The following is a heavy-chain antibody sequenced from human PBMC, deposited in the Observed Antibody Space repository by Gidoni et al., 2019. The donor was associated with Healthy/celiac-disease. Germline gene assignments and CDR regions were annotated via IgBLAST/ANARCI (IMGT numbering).Heavy chain of an antibody. CDR2: IYYSGST. CDR1: GGSISSSSYY. Sequence: QLQLQESGPGLVKPSETLSLTCTVSGGSISSSSYYWGWIRQPPGKGLEWIGSIYYSGSTYYNPSLKSRVTISVDTSKNQFSLKLSSVTAADTAVYYCARETIQLWSHGRGYFDYWGQGTLVTVSS. J-gene: IGHJ4*02. CDR3: ARETIQLWSHGRGYFDY. V-gene: IGHV4-39*01. D-gene: IGHD5-18*01.